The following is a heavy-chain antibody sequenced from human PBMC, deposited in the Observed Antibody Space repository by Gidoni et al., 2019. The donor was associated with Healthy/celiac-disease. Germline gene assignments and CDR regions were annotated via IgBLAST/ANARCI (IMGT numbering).Heavy chain of an antibody. CDR1: GFTFSSYG. CDR2: IWYDGSNK. D-gene: IGHD2-2*01. Sequence: QVQLVESGGGVVQPGRSLRLSCAASGFTFSSYGMPWVRQAPGKGLEWVAVIWYDGSNKYYADSVKGRFTISRDNSKNTLYLQMNSLRAEDTAVYYCARDGGSTSRPRGMDVWGQGTTVTVSS. V-gene: IGHV3-33*01. CDR3: ARDGGSTSRPRGMDV. J-gene: IGHJ6*02.